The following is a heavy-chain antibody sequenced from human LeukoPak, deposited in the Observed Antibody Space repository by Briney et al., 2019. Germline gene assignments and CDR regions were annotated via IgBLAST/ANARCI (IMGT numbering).Heavy chain of an antibody. CDR1: GYTFTSYG. J-gene: IGHJ6*03. V-gene: IGHV1-18*01. CDR3: ARAGGDGDYAYYYYYMDV. D-gene: IGHD4-17*01. CDR2: ISAYNGNT. Sequence: ASVKVSCKASGYTFTSYGISWVRQARGQGLEGMGWISAYNGNTNYAQKLQGRVTMTTDTSTSTAYMELRSLRSDDTAVYYCARAGGDGDYAYYYYYMDVWGKGTTVTVSS.